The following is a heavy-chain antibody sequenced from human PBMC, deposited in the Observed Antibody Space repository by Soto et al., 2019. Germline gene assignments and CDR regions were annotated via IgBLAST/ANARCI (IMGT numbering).Heavy chain of an antibody. CDR3: ARGGVGRYCSSSSCYTWVFDY. V-gene: IGHV3-74*01. CDR1: GFTFSNYW. J-gene: IGHJ4*02. D-gene: IGHD2-2*02. Sequence: GVALRLSWAASGFTFSNYWMHWVRQAPGKGLVWVSRINSDGSSTSYADSVKGRFTISRDNAKNTLSLQMNSLRADDTAVYYCARGGVGRYCSSSSCYTWVFDYWGKGPLVTVSS. CDR2: INSDGSST.